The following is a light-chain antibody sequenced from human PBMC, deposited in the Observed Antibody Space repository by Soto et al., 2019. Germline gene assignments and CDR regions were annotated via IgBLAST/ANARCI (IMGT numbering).Light chain of an antibody. CDR1: SSNIGAGYD. V-gene: IGLV1-40*01. J-gene: IGLJ2*01. CDR3: QSYDSSLSGYVV. Sequence: QSVLTQPPSVSGAPGQRVTISCTGSSSNIGAGYDVHWYQQLPGTAPKLLIYVNSNRPSGVPDRFSGSKSGTSASLAITRLQAEDEADYYCQSYDSSLSGYVVFGGGTKLTVL. CDR2: VNS.